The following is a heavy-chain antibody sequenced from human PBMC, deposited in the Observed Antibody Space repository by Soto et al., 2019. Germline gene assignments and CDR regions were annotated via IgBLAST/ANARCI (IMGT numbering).Heavy chain of an antibody. CDR3: ARSGSYYPARNWFGP. CDR1: GYTFTSYG. V-gene: IGHV1-18*01. Sequence: QVQLVQSGAEMKNPRASVKVSCKASGYTFTSYGISWVRQAPGQGLEWMGWISGFNDDTNHAQKLQGRFTMTKDTSTSTAYMELRSLKSDDTAVYYCARSGSYYPARNWFGPWGQGTLVTVSS. CDR2: ISGFNDDT. J-gene: IGHJ5*02. D-gene: IGHD3-10*01.